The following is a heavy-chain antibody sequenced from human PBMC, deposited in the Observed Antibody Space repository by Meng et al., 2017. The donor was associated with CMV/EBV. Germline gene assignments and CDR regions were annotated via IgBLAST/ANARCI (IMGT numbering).Heavy chain of an antibody. CDR3: ARGKVPAAMGPYYYYGMDV. CDR1: GFTFSSYA. CDR2: ISYDGGNK. J-gene: IGHJ6*02. Sequence: GGSLRLSCAASGFTFSSYAMHWVRQAPGKGLEWVAVISYDGGNKYYADSVKGRFTISRDNSKNTLYLQMNSLRAEDTAVYYCARGKVPAAMGPYYYYGMDVWGQGTTVTVSS. V-gene: IGHV3-30-3*01. D-gene: IGHD2-2*01.